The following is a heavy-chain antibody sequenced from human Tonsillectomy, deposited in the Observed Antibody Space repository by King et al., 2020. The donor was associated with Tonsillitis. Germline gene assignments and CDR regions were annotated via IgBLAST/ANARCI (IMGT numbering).Heavy chain of an antibody. CDR3: AKGVGFGPLYPDSWGGNWFGA. D-gene: IGHD3-16*02. CDR2: IRYAGTNK. J-gene: IGHJ5*02. V-gene: IGHV3-30*02. CDR1: GFTFSSYG. Sequence: VQLVESGGGVVQPGGSLRLSCAASGFTFSSYGMHWVRQAPGKGLEWVAFIRYAGTNKYYADSVKGRFTISRDNSKNTLYLQMNSLRAEDTAVYYCAKGVGFGPLYPDSWGGNWFGAWGPGTLVTVSS.